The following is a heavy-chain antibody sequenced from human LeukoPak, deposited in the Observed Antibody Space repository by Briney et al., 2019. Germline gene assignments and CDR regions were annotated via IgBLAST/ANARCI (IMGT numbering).Heavy chain of an antibody. CDR2: ISYDGSNE. CDR3: ARGGPSGSYFDY. V-gene: IGHV3-30*03. D-gene: IGHD1-26*01. Sequence: GGSLRLSCAASGFTFSDYGIHWVRQAPGKGLDWVAVISYDGSNEYYANSVKGRFTISRDNSKNTVYLQMDSLRAEDTAVYYCARGGPSGSYFDYWGQGTLVTVSS. J-gene: IGHJ4*02. CDR1: GFTFSDYG.